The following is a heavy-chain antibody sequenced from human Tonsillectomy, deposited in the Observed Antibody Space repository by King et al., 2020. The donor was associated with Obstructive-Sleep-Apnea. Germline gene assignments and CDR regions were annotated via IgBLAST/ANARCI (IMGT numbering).Heavy chain of an antibody. V-gene: IGHV3-33*01. CDR2: IWYNGEHK. D-gene: IGHD6-19*01. CDR3: ARDKRAGRGPFDN. Sequence: VQLVESGGGVVQPGRSLRLSCAASGFTFSSHGMHWVRQAPGKGLEWVAVIWYNGEHKYYADSVKGRFTISRDSSKNTLYLKMNSLRAEDTVVYYCARDKRAGRGPFDNGGQGTRVTVSS. J-gene: IGHJ4*02. CDR1: GFTFSSHG.